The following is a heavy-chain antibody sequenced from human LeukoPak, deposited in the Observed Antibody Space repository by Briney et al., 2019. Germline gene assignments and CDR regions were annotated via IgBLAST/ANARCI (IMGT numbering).Heavy chain of an antibody. V-gene: IGHV3-9*01. CDR1: GFTFDDYA. CDR2: ISWNSGSI. CDR3: AKDIGN. Sequence: PGGSLRLSCAASGFTFDDYAMLWVRQAPGKGLEWVSGISWNSGSIGYADSVKGRFTISRDNAKNSLYLQMNSLRAEDTALYYCAKDIGNWGQGTLVTVSS. J-gene: IGHJ4*02.